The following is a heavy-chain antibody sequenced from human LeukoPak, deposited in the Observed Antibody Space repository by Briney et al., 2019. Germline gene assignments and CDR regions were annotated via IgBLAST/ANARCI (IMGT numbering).Heavy chain of an antibody. J-gene: IGHJ5*02. V-gene: IGHV4-61*02. D-gene: IGHD3-10*01. CDR2: IYTSGST. CDR3: ARDRAGGWLDP. Sequence: PSETLSLTCTVSGGSISSGSYYWSWIRQPAGKGLEWIGRIYTSGSTNYNPSLKSRVTISVDTSKNQFSLKLSSVTAADTAVYYCARDRAGGWLDPWGQGTLVTVSS. CDR1: GGSISSGSYY.